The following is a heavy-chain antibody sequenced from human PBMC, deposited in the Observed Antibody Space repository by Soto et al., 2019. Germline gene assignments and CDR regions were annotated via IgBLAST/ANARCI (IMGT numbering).Heavy chain of an antibody. Sequence: SVKVSCKASGGTFSSYAISWVRQALGQGLEWMGGIIPIFGTANYAQKFQGRVTITADESTSTAYMELSSLRSEDTAVYYCASPSGSYYGYYFDYWGQGTLVTVSS. D-gene: IGHD1-26*01. CDR2: IIPIFGTA. J-gene: IGHJ4*02. CDR1: GGTFSSYA. CDR3: ASPSGSYYGYYFDY. V-gene: IGHV1-69*13.